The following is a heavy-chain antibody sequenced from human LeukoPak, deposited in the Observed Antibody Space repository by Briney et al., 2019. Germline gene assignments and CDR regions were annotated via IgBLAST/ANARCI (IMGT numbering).Heavy chain of an antibody. Sequence: ASVKVSCKASGYTFTGYYMHWVRQAPGQGLEWRGWINPNSGGTNYAQKFQGRITMTRDTSISTAYMELSRLRSDDTAAYYCARGSRGLYYYDSSGYSTGYWGQGTLVTVSS. J-gene: IGHJ4*02. V-gene: IGHV1-2*02. CDR3: ARGSRGLYYYDSSGYSTGY. CDR1: GYTFTGYY. D-gene: IGHD3-22*01. CDR2: INPNSGGT.